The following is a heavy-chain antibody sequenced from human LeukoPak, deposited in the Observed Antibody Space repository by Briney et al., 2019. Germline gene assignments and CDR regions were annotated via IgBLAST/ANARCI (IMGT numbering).Heavy chain of an antibody. V-gene: IGHV3-23*01. D-gene: IGHD3-22*01. J-gene: IGHJ4*02. Sequence: PGGSLRLSCAASGFTFSSYAMSWVRQAPGKGLEWVSAISGSGGSTYYADSVEGRFTISRDNSKNTLYLQMNSLRAEDTAVYYCANEDYYDSSPSYYFDYWGQGTLVTVSS. CDR1: GFTFSSYA. CDR2: ISGSGGST. CDR3: ANEDYYDSSPSYYFDY.